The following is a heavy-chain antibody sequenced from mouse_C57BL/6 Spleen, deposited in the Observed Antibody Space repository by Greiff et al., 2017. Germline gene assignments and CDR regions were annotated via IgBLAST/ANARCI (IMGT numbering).Heavy chain of an antibody. J-gene: IGHJ2*01. D-gene: IGHD1-1*01. Sequence: VQLQESGAELARPGASVKMSCKASGYTFTSYTMHWVKQRPGQGLEWIGYINPSSGYTKYNQKFKDKATLTADKSSSTAYMQLSSLTSEDSAVYYCARDGSTDYWGQGTTLTVSS. CDR3: ARDGSTDY. CDR1: GYTFTSYT. CDR2: INPSSGYT. V-gene: IGHV1-4*01.